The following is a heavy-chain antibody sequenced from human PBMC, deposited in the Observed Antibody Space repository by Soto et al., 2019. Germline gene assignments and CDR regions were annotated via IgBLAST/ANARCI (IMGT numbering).Heavy chain of an antibody. CDR1: GCTFSQSA. D-gene: IGHD3-16*02. CDR2: ISGSGGST. Sequence: GGSLRLSCVGSGCTFSQSAMHWVRQDPGKGLEWVSHISGSGGSTYYADSVKGRFTISRDNSKKTLYLQMKGLRAEDTAVYFCAKDQGYRVRKPDFWGQGTLVTVSS. J-gene: IGHJ4*02. CDR3: AKDQGYRVRKPDF. V-gene: IGHV3-23*01.